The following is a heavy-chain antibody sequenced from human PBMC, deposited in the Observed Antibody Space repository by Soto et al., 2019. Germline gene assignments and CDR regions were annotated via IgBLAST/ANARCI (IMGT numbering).Heavy chain of an antibody. D-gene: IGHD3-9*01. CDR3: ARLEGLATISYYFDF. V-gene: IGHV4-39*01. Sequence: SETKPLTSSVPGDYIECVKDYWSMIRQPPGKGLEWIGSIYFRGNTYYNPSLQTRVTISLDKSKSQFSLKLNSVTAADSAVYFCARLEGLATISYYFDFWGQGALVTVSS. CDR2: IYFRGNT. J-gene: IGHJ4*02. CDR1: GDYIECVKDY.